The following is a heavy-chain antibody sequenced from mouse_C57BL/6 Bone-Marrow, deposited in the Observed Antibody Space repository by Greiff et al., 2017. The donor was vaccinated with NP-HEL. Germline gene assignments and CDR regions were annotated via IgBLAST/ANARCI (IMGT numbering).Heavy chain of an antibody. CDR3: ARGDY. V-gene: IGHV1-69*01. CDR1: DYTFTSYW. CDR2: IDPSDSYT. Sequence: QVQLKQPGAELVMPGASVKLSCKASDYTFTSYWMHWVKQRPGQGLEWIGEIDPSDSYTNYNQKFKGKSTLTVDKSSSTAYMQLSSLTSEDSAVYYCARGDYWGQGTLVTVSA. D-gene: IGHD3-3*01. J-gene: IGHJ3*01.